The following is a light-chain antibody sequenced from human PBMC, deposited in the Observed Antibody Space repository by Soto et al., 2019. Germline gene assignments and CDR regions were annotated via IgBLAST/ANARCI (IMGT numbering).Light chain of an antibody. J-gene: IGLJ2*01. Sequence: QSVLTQPASVSGSPGQSITISCTGTSSDVDGYNYVSWYQQHPGKAPKRMIYEVSNRPSGVSNRFSGSKSGNTASLTISGLQAEDEADYYCSSYTSSSTPYVVFGGGTKLTVL. CDR2: EVS. V-gene: IGLV2-14*01. CDR1: SSDVDGYNY. CDR3: SSYTSSSTPYVV.